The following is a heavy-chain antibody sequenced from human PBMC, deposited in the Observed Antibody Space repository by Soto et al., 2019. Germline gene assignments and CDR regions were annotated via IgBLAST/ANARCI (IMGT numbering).Heavy chain of an antibody. J-gene: IGHJ5*02. CDR2: MYYGGRT. Sequence: SETLSLTCTVSCGSISSYYWSWIRQPPGKGLEWIGYMYYGGRTNYNPSLKSRVTISVDTSKMQVSLKLSSVTAADTAVYFCARGTPSPLIVRSSRGPWFDPWGQGTLVTVSS. V-gene: IGHV4-59*08. D-gene: IGHD2-15*01. CDR1: CGSISSYY. CDR3: ARGTPSPLIVRSSRGPWFDP.